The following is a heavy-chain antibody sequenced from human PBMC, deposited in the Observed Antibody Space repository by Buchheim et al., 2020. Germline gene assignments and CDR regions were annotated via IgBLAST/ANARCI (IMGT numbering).Heavy chain of an antibody. D-gene: IGHD1-1*01. CDR3: ARDVDWNAEYFQH. J-gene: IGHJ1*01. V-gene: IGHV3-30-3*01. CDR2: ISYDESNK. CDR1: GFTFSSYA. Sequence: QVQLVESGGGVVQPGRSLRLSCAASGFTFSSYAMHWVRQAPGKGLEWVAVISYDESNKYYADSVKGRFTISRANSKNTLYLQMNSLRAEDTAVYYFARDVDWNAEYFQHWGQGTL.